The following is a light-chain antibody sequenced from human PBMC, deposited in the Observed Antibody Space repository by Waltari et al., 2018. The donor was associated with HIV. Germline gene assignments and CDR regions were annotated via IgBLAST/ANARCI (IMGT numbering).Light chain of an antibody. J-gene: IGKJ4*01. CDR3: QQYHGFSVS. Sequence: IRMTQSPSSISASEGDRVAITCRASQDISNYLAWYQHRPGKAPQVLIYSTSKLQTGVSSRFSGSGSGTDFTLTISRLQSEDSTTYYCQQYHGFSVSFGGGTKVDIK. CDR1: QDISNY. V-gene: IGKV1-8*01. CDR2: STS.